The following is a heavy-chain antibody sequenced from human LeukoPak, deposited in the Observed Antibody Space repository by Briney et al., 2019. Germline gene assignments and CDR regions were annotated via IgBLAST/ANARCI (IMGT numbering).Heavy chain of an antibody. CDR3: ARTLTTATWDY. V-gene: IGHV1-2*02. D-gene: IGHD4-17*01. CDR1: GYTFTEYY. Sequence: ASVKVCCKASGYTFTEYYLNWMRQAPGQGLEWMGWISPYSGATHYAQIFQGRVTMTRDTSISTAYMEVSSLRSDDSAVYFCARTLTTATWDYWGQGTLVTVSS. CDR2: ISPYSGAT. J-gene: IGHJ4*02.